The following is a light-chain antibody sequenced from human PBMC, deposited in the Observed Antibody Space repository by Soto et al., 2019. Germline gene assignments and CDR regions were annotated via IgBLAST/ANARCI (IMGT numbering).Light chain of an antibody. J-gene: IGKJ4*01. V-gene: IGKV4-1*01. CDR1: QSVLYSSNNKNY. CDR2: WAF. Sequence: DIVMTQSPDSLAVSLGERAAINCKSSQSVLYSSNNKNYLAWYQQKPGQPPRLLIYWAFTRESGVPDRFSGSGSGTDFTLTISSLHAEDVAVYYCQQYYSTPLTFGGGTKVEIK. CDR3: QQYYSTPLT.